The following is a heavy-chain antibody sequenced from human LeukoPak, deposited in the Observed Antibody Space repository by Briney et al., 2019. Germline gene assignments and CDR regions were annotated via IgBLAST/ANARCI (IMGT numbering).Heavy chain of an antibody. J-gene: IGHJ4*02. CDR1: AFTFNTAW. CDR2: IKGEPDGGTT. Sequence: GGSLRLSCAASAFTFNTAWMSWVRQAPGKGLEWVGHIKGEPDGGTTHYAAPVKGRFFISRDDSKNTLYLYMNSLKSDDTAVYYCTTDRGITIRPLFDYWGQGTLVTVSS. CDR3: TTDRGITIRPLFDY. V-gene: IGHV3-15*01. D-gene: IGHD3-10*01.